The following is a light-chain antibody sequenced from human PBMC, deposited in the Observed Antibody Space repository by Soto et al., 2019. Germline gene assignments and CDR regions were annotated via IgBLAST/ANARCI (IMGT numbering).Light chain of an antibody. CDR1: QSVSSN. CDR3: QQYNNWPPWT. Sequence: EIVMTQSPATLSVSPGERATLSCRASQSVSSNLAWYQQKPGQAPRLLIYGASTRATGIPARFSGRGSDTEFTLTISSLQSEDFAVYYCQQYNNWPPWTFGQGTKVEIK. CDR2: GAS. J-gene: IGKJ1*01. V-gene: IGKV3-15*01.